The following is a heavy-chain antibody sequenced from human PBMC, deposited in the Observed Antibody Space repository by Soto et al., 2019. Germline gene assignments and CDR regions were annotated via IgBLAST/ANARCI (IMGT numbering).Heavy chain of an antibody. V-gene: IGHV4-31*03. CDR1: GGSISSGDYY. CDR3: ARGLSTYNWNYFDY. D-gene: IGHD1-20*01. Sequence: SETLSLTCTVSGGSISSGDYYWTWIRQHPGKGLEWIGYIYYSGNTYYNPSLKSRLTISVDTSKNQFSLKVNSVTAADTAVYCCARGLSTYNWNYFDYWGQGMLVTVYS. J-gene: IGHJ4*02. CDR2: IYYSGNT.